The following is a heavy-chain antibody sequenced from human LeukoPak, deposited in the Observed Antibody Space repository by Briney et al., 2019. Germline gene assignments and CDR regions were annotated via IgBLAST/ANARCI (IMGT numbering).Heavy chain of an antibody. V-gene: IGHV1-8*03. J-gene: IGHJ4*02. CDR2: MNPNSGNT. CDR1: GYTFTSYD. D-gene: IGHD3-10*01. Sequence: ASVKVSCKASGYTFTSYDINWVRQATGQGLEWMGWMNPNSGNTGYAQKFQGRVTITRNTSISTAYMELSSLRSEDTAVYYCARGGAYYYGSGSYYHDYWGQGTLVTVSS. CDR3: ARGGAYYYGSGSYYHDY.